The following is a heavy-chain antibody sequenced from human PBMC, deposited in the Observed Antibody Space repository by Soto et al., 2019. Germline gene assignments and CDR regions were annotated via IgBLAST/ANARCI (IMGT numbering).Heavy chain of an antibody. CDR1: GVTFTSYA. CDR2: ISKSGDST. D-gene: IGHD3-10*01. CDR3: AKGSFGFDY. Sequence: GGSLRLSCAASGVTFTSYAMTWVRQVPGEGLQWVSSISKSGDSTYYADSVKGRFTTSRDNSKNTLYLQMNSLRAEDTAIYYCAKGSFGFDYWGQGTLVTGSS. J-gene: IGHJ4*02. V-gene: IGHV3-23*01.